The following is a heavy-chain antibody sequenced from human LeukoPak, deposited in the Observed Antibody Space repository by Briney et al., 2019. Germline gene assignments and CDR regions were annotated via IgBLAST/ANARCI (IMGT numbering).Heavy chain of an antibody. CDR1: GFTFSSYS. CDR2: ISSSSYI. V-gene: IGHV3-21*01. CDR3: ARDDVVVAATNWFDP. Sequence: GGSLRLSCAASGFTFSSYSMNWVRQAPGKGLEWVSSISSSSYIYYADSVKGRFTISRDNAKNSLYLQMNSLRAEDTAVYYCARDDVVVAATNWFDPWGQGTLVTVSS. D-gene: IGHD2-15*01. J-gene: IGHJ5*02.